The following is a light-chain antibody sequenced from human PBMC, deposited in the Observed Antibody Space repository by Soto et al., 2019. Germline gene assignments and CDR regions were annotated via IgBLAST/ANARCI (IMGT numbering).Light chain of an antibody. CDR3: MQFSYWPHT. CDR1: QSLLNIYGGTW. CDR2: DVS. V-gene: IGKV2-30*01. J-gene: IGKJ2*01. Sequence: DVALTQSPRSLPVTLGQPASISCTSSQSLLNIYGGTWLNWFQQRPGQSPRRLIYDVSKRDSGVPDRFSGSGSGTNFTLRISRVEAEDVGTYYCMQFSYWPHTFGQGTKLDIK.